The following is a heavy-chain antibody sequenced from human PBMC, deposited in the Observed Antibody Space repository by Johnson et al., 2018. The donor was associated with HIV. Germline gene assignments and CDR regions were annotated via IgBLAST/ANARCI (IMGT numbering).Heavy chain of an antibody. J-gene: IGHJ3*02. CDR3: ARDRGYWDAFDI. V-gene: IGHV3-20*04. D-gene: IGHD3-22*01. CDR2: IYSGGST. Sequence: VQLVESGGGVVQPGGSLRLSCAASGFTFDDYGMSWVRQAPGKGLEWVSVIYSGGSTYYADSVKGRFSISRDNAKNSLYLQMNSLRAEDTAVYYCARDRGYWDAFDIWGQGTMVTVSS. CDR1: GFTFDDYG.